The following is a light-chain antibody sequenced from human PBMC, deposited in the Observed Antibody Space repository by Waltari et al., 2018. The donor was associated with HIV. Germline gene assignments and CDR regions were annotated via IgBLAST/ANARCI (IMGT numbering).Light chain of an antibody. Sequence: SALTQPPSASGSPGQSVTISCTGTNSDVGGYSYVSWFQQHPGKAPKRMIYEVSKRPSGVHTLFSGSKSGNTASLTVSGLQAEDEADYYCCSYAGTNHFYVFGTGTKVTVL. CDR3: CSYAGTNHFYV. J-gene: IGLJ1*01. CDR1: NSDVGGYSY. CDR2: EVS. V-gene: IGLV2-8*01.